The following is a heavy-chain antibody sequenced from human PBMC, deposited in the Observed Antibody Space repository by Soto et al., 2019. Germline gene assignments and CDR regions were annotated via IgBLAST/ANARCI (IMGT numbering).Heavy chain of an antibody. CDR1: GFTFSSYW. CDR3: ARVAVGSYYFDY. Sequence: EVQLVESGGGLVQPGGSLRLSCAASGFTFSSYWMHWVRQAPGKGLVWVSRVNPDGSDTRYADSVKGRFTISRDNAKNTLYLQMNSLRAEDTALYYCARVAVGSYYFDYWGQGTLLTVSS. CDR2: VNPDGSDT. V-gene: IGHV3-74*01. J-gene: IGHJ4*02. D-gene: IGHD6-13*01.